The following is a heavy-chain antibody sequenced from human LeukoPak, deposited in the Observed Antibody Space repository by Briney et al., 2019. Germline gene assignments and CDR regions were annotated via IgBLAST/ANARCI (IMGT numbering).Heavy chain of an antibody. J-gene: IGHJ3*02. CDR1: GFTFSSHG. V-gene: IGHV3-33*01. Sequence: GRSLRLSCAASGFTFSSHGMHWVRQAPGKGLEWVAVIWYDGSNKDYAESVKGRFTIFRDNSKNTLYLEMNNLRAEDTAVYYCARDRTTYYYDSRRRDAFGTWGQGTKVTVSS. D-gene: IGHD3-22*01. CDR2: IWYDGSNK. CDR3: ARDRTTYYYDSRRRDAFGT.